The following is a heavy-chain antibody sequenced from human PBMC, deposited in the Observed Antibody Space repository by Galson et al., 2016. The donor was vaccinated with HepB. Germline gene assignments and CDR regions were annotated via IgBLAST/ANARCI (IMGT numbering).Heavy chain of an antibody. CDR2: IDNSGDYI. J-gene: IGHJ4*02. Sequence: SLRLSCAASGFSFNSFTMNWVRQPPGKGLEWLSSIDNSGDYIYYADSVSGRFTISRDNAKKSLYQQMNSLGADDTALYYCMRSTPMVRGEPVGDYWGQGTLVAVS. D-gene: IGHD3-10*01. V-gene: IGHV3-21*01. CDR1: GFSFNSFT. CDR3: MRSTPMVRGEPVGDY.